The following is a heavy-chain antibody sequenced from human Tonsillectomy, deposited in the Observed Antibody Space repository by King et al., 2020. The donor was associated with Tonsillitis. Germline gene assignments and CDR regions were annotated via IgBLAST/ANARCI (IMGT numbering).Heavy chain of an antibody. CDR1: GGSISSSSYY. Sequence: QLQESGPGLVKPSETLSLTCTVSGGSISSSSYYWGWIRQPPGKGLEWIGSIYYSGSTYYNPSLKSRVTISVDTSKNQFSLKLSSVTAADTAVYYCARRLNRWGLGVYYFDYWGQGTLVTVSS. J-gene: IGHJ4*02. CDR2: IYYSGST. V-gene: IGHV4-39*01. CDR3: ARRLNRWGLGVYYFDY. D-gene: IGHD3-16*01.